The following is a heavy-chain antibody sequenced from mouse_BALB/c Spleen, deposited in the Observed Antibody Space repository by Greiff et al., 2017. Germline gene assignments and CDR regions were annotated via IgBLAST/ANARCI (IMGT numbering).Heavy chain of an antibody. CDR1: GYTFTNYW. Sequence: QVQLKQSGAELVRPGTSVKISCKASGYTFTNYWLGWVKQRPGHGLEWIGDIYPGGGYTNYNEKFKGKATLTADTSSSTAYMQLSSLTSEDSAVYFCARWESTMITADFDYWGQGTTLTVSS. J-gene: IGHJ2*01. D-gene: IGHD2-4*01. CDR3: ARWESTMITADFDY. CDR2: IYPGGGYT. V-gene: IGHV1-63*02.